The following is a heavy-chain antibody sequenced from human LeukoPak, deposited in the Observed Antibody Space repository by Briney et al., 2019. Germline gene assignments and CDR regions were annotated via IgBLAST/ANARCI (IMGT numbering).Heavy chain of an antibody. Sequence: SVKVSCKASGGTFSSYAISWVRQAPGQGLEWMGGIIPIFGTANYAQKFQGRVTITADESTSTAYMEPSSLRSEDTAVYYCARAIVVVPADYYYGMDVWGQGTTVTVSS. J-gene: IGHJ6*02. CDR1: GGTFSSYA. D-gene: IGHD2-2*01. V-gene: IGHV1-69*13. CDR2: IIPIFGTA. CDR3: ARAIVVVPADYYYGMDV.